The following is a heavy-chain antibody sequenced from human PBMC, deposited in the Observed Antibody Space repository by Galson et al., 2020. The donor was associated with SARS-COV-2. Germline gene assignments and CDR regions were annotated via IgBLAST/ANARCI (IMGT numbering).Heavy chain of an antibody. J-gene: IGHJ4*02. Sequence: GESLKISCKASGYRFTNHWIAWVRQMSGKGLEWMGFIHPADSDTKYRPSLQRHVTISVGKSTNTAYLQWNSLKASDTATYYCARLTVYGGEYDLWGQGTLVTGSS. CDR3: ARLTVYGGEYDL. CDR1: GYRFTNHW. V-gene: IGHV5-51*01. D-gene: IGHD3-10*01. CDR2: IHPADSDT.